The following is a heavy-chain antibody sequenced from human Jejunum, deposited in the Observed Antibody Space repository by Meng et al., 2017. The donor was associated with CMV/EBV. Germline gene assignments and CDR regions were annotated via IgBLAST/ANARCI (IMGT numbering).Heavy chain of an antibody. CDR2: IKPIGGST. V-gene: IGHV1-46*02. D-gene: IGHD3-10*01. CDR3: GRVSGSQSAQPLDP. J-gene: IGHJ5*02. CDR1: GYKFDAYF. Sequence: GYKFDAYFMNWVRHAPGQGPEWMGMIKPIGGSTIYAQNFHGRVTMTRDTSTSTVYMELTNLTSDDAAVYYCGRVSGSQSAQPLDPWGQGTLVTVSS.